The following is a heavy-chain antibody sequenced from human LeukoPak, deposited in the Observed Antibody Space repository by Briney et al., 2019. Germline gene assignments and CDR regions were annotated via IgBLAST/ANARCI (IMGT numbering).Heavy chain of an antibody. CDR2: IIPIFGTA. Sequence: SVKVSCKASGGTFSSYAISWVRQAPGQGLEWMGGIIPIFGTANYAQKFQGRVTITADDSTSTAYMELSSLRSEDTAVYYCASSYCGGDCSFDYWGQGTLVTVSS. CDR3: ASSYCGGDCSFDY. CDR1: GGTFSSYA. D-gene: IGHD2-21*01. V-gene: IGHV1-69*13. J-gene: IGHJ4*02.